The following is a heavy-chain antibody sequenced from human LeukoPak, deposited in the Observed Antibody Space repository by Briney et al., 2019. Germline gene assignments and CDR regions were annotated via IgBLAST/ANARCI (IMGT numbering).Heavy chain of an antibody. J-gene: IGHJ5*02. Sequence: GASVKVSCKASGYTFTSYDINWVRQATGQGLEWMGWMNPNSGNTGYAQKFQGRVTITRDESTSTACMELSSLRSEDTAVYYCARDNRIAVAGSWFDPWGQGTLVTISS. D-gene: IGHD6-19*01. CDR3: ARDNRIAVAGSWFDP. CDR1: GYTFTSYD. V-gene: IGHV1-8*01. CDR2: MNPNSGNT.